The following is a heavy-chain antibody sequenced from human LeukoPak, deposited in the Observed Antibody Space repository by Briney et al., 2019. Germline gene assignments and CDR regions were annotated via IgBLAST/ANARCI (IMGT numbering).Heavy chain of an antibody. CDR3: ARTPEGYCSSTSCQPTDYYYYYGMDV. CDR1: GGTFSSYA. J-gene: IGHJ6*02. CDR2: IIPILGIA. V-gene: IGHV1-69*04. Sequence: GSSVKVSCKASGGTFSSYAISWVRQAPGQGLEWMGRIIPILGIANYAQKFQGRVTITADKSTSTAYMELSSLRSEDTAVYYCARTPEGYCSSTSCQPTDYYYYYGMDVWGQGTTVTVPS. D-gene: IGHD2-2*01.